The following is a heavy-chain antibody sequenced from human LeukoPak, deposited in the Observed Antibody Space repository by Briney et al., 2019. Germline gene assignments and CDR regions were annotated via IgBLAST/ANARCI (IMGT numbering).Heavy chain of an antibody. V-gene: IGHV3-23*01. Sequence: GTLRLSCAASGFTFSTFGMSWVRQAPGKGLEWVSAISGSGGATFYADSVKGRFTISRDSSKNTLYLQMNSLRGEDTAVYYCARAGYYDYVWGSYRYTYGGYYFDYWGQGTLVTVSS. CDR3: ARAGYYDYVWGSYRYTYGGYYFDY. CDR1: GFTFSTFG. D-gene: IGHD3-16*02. CDR2: ISGSGGAT. J-gene: IGHJ4*02.